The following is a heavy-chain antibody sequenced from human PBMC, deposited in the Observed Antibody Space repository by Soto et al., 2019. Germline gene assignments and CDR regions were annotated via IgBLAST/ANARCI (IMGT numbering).Heavy chain of an antibody. V-gene: IGHV3-30-3*01. CDR2: MSPGGNSQ. Sequence: GGSLRLSCAAPGFNFNIHALHWIRQAPGEGLEWVAVMSPGGNSQYYADSVKGRFTISRDTSKSTLYLQMTSLRPEDTAVYYCASGPAFYYDTRRYWGQGTLVTVSS. CDR3: ASGPAFYYDTRRY. D-gene: IGHD3-22*01. CDR1: GFNFNIHA. J-gene: IGHJ1*01.